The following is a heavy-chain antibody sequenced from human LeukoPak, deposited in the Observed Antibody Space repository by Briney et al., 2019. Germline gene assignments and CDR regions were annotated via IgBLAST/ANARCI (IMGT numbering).Heavy chain of an antibody. D-gene: IGHD2-21*01. V-gene: IGHV1-2*06. CDR1: GYTFTGYY. CDR3: ARSSVIRAPNWFDP. J-gene: IGHJ5*02. Sequence: ASVKVSCKASGYTFTGYYMHWVRQAPGQGLEWMGRINPNSGGTNYAQKFQGRVTMTRDTSIRTAYTELSRLRSDDTAVYYCARSSVIRAPNWFDPWGQGTLVTVSS. CDR2: INPNSGGT.